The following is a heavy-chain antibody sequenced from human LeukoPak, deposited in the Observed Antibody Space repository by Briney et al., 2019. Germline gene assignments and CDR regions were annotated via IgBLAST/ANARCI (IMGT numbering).Heavy chain of an antibody. Sequence: GSLRLSCVVSGFTFSNFGMHWVRQAPGKGLEWVSLISFDGTTKYYSDSVKGRFSVSRDNSKNTLYLQMGSLRAEDMAVYYCARESPLTTSDAFDIWGQGTMVTVSS. J-gene: IGHJ3*02. CDR2: ISFDGTTK. CDR3: ARESPLTTSDAFDI. V-gene: IGHV3-30*03. D-gene: IGHD1-14*01. CDR1: GFTFSNFG.